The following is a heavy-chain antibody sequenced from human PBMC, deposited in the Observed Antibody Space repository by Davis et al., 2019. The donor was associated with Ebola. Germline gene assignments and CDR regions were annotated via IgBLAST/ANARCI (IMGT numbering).Heavy chain of an antibody. CDR2: ISYPGKNI. V-gene: IGHV3-30*03. CDR1: GFTFSNYG. CDR3: ARGVAGRVRGVPWAMDV. J-gene: IGHJ6*02. Sequence: GGSLRLSCVASGFTFSNYGMHWVRQATGKGLEWVAFISYPGKNIPYADSVWGRFTISRENAKKSLYLQMNSLGAGDTAVYYCARGVAGRVRGVPWAMDVWGQGTTVTVSS. D-gene: IGHD3-10*01.